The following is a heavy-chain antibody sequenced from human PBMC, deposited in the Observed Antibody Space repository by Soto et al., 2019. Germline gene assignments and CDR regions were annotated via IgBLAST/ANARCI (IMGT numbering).Heavy chain of an antibody. CDR3: ASLLYDSSNFYDNDY. CDR1: GFTLSGFS. J-gene: IGHJ4*02. CDR2: SRSKANNYAT. D-gene: IGHD3-22*01. V-gene: IGHV3-73*01. Sequence: GGSLRLSCAASGFTLSGFSMHWVRQASGKGLGWVARSRSKANNYATTYAASVKGRFTTSRDESKNTTYLQMNSLKTEDTAICYCASLLYDSSNFYDNDYSGQGTLVTVSS.